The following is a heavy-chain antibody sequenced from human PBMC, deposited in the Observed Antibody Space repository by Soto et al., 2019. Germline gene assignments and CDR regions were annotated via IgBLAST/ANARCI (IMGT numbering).Heavy chain of an antibody. CDR1: GFTFSSYG. J-gene: IGHJ4*02. D-gene: IGHD2-2*01. Sequence: QVQLVESGGGVVQPGRSLRLSCAASGFTFSSYGMHWVRQAPGKGLEWVAVISYDGNNKYYADAVKGRFTISRDNSKNTLYLQMNSLRAEDTAVYYCAKDLYQSPDYWGQGTLVTVSS. CDR2: ISYDGNNK. V-gene: IGHV3-30*18. CDR3: AKDLYQSPDY.